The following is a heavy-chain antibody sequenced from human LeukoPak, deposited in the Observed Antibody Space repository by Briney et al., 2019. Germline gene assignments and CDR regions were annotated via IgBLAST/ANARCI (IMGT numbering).Heavy chain of an antibody. CDR3: ARVSSGATTVDY. V-gene: IGHV4-4*02. J-gene: IGHJ4*02. CDR2: IYHSGST. Sequence: SETLSLTCAVSGGSLSSSNWWSWVRQPPGKGLEWIGEIYHSGSTNYNPSLESRVTISVDKSKNQFSLKLSSVTAADTAVYYCARVSSGATTVDYWGQGTLVTVSS. CDR1: GGSLSSSNW. D-gene: IGHD1-26*01.